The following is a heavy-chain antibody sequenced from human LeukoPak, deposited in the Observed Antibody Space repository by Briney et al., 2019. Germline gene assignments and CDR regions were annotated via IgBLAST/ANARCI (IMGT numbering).Heavy chain of an antibody. V-gene: IGHV1-18*01. J-gene: IGHJ6*02. Sequence: ASVKVSCKASGYTFTSYGISWVRQAPGQGLEWMGWISAYNGNTNYAQKLQGRVTMTTDTSTSTAYMDLRSLRSNDTAVYYCARGPPQLANYYYYGMDVWGQGTTVTVSS. CDR2: ISAYNGNT. D-gene: IGHD6-13*01. CDR3: ARGPPQLANYYYYGMDV. CDR1: GYTFTSYG.